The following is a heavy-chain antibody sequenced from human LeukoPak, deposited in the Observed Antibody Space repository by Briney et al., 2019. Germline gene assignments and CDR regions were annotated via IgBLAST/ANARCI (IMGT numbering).Heavy chain of an antibody. CDR3: ARDWVVVVPAARFDP. J-gene: IGHJ5*02. D-gene: IGHD2-2*01. CDR1: GYNFSGYF. V-gene: IGHV1-2*02. Sequence: VASVTVSCKASGYNFSGYFLHWVRQAPGQGLEGMGWINPNRGDTKYAQKFQGRVTMTRDTSISTAYMELSRLRSDDTAVYYCARDWVVVVPAARFDPWGQGTLVTVSS. CDR2: INPNRGDT.